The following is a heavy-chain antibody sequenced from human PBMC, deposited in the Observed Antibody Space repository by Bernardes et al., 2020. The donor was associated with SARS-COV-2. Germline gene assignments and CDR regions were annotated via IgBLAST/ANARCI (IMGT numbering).Heavy chain of an antibody. CDR1: GFTFSSYG. Sequence: GGSLRLSCAASGFTFSSYGMHWVRQAPGKGLEWVAVIWYDGSNKYYADSVKGRFTISRDNSKNTLYLQMNSLRAEDTAVYYCARGTYYSNYMAPNYYYGMDVWGQGTTVTVSS. V-gene: IGHV3-33*01. CDR3: ARGTYYSNYMAPNYYYGMDV. J-gene: IGHJ6*02. D-gene: IGHD4-4*01. CDR2: IWYDGSNK.